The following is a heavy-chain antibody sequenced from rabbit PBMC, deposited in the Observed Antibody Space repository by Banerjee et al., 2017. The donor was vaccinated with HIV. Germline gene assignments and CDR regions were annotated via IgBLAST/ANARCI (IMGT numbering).Heavy chain of an antibody. V-gene: IGHV1S40*01. CDR3: ARDFYAGDRDTGYAFNL. Sequence: QSLEESGGGLVQPGASLTLTCTASGFAFSGNYYMCWVRQAPGKGLEWIGCIGAGSGCTDYASGATARSTSAKTPSTTSTPPMTSLTAADTGLNFGARDFYAGDRDTGYAFNLWGPGTLVTVS. CDR2: IGAGSGCT. D-gene: IGHD4-2*01. J-gene: IGHJ4*01. CDR1: GFAFSGNYY.